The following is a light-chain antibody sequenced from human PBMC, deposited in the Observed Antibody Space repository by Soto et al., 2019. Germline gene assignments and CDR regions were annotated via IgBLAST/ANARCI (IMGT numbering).Light chain of an antibody. V-gene: IGLV1-40*01. J-gene: IGLJ1*01. CDR1: SSNIGAGYD. CDR3: QSYDSSLRGV. CDR2: GNS. Sequence: QAVVTQPPSVSGAPGQRVTISCTGSSSNIGAGYDVHWYQQLPGTAPKLLIYGNSNRPSGVPDRFSGSKSGTSAPLAITGLPAEDEADYYCQSYDSSLRGVFGTGTKLTVL.